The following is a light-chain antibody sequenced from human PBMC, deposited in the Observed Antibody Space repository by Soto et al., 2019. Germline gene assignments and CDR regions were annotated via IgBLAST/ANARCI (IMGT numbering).Light chain of an antibody. J-gene: IGLJ1*01. V-gene: IGLV1-44*01. CDR3: AAWDDSLNGFYV. Sequence: QAVLTHPPSASGTPGDRVTIACSGSSSNIGSNTVNWYQQLPGTAPKLLIYSNNQRPSGVPDRFSGSKSGTSASLAISGLQSEDEADYYCAAWDDSLNGFYVFGTGTKVTVL. CDR2: SNN. CDR1: SSNIGSNT.